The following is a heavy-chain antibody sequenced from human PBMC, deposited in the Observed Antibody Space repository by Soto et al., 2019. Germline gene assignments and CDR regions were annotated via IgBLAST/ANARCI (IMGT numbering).Heavy chain of an antibody. D-gene: IGHD6-6*01. V-gene: IGHV5-51*01. CDR2: IYPGDSDT. Sequence: PGQPLKISCKGSGYSFTSYWIGWVRQMPGKGLEWMGIIYPGDSDTRYSPSFQGQVTISADESISTAYLQWSSLKASDTAMYYCARSRSPLSSIAPMDVWGQGTTVTVSS. J-gene: IGHJ6*02. CDR3: ARSRSPLSSIAPMDV. CDR1: GYSFTSYW.